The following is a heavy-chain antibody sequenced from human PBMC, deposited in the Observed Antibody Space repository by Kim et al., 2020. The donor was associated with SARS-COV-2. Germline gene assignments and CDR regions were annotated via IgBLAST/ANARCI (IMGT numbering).Heavy chain of an antibody. D-gene: IGHD2-15*01. J-gene: IGHJ4*02. Sequence: SETLSLTCTVSGGSISSGGYYWSWIRQHPGKGLEWIGYIYYSGSTYYNPSLKSRVTISVDTSKNQFSLKLSSVTAADTAVYYCARVRYCSGGSCADFDYWGQGTLVTVSS. V-gene: IGHV4-31*03. CDR3: ARVRYCSGGSCADFDY. CDR1: GGSISSGGYY. CDR2: IYYSGST.